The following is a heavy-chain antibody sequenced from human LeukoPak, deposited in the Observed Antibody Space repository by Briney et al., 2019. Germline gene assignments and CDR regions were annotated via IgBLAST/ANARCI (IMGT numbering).Heavy chain of an antibody. V-gene: IGHV4-30-2*01. CDR1: GGSISSGGYS. D-gene: IGHD3-10*01. CDR2: IYHSGST. CDR3: ARWYYYGSGSYSDAFDI. J-gene: IGHJ3*02. Sequence: SETLSLTCAVSGGSISSGGYSWSWIRQPPGQGLEWIGYIYHSGSTYYNPSLKSRVTVSVDRSKNQFSLKLSSVTAADTAVYYCARWYYYGSGSYSDAFDIWGQGTMVTVSS.